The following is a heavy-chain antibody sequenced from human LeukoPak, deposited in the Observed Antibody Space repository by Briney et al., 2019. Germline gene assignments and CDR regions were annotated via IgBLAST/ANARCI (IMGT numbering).Heavy chain of an antibody. CDR2: IYNTGST. CDR3: ARDRNTGSSYENLFEY. D-gene: IGHD1-26*01. Sequence: GGSLRLSCAASGFTVSTNCMIWVRQPPGKGLEWVSVIYNTGSTYNADSVKGRFTISRDNAKNTLYLQINSLRAEDTGVYYCARDRNTGSSYENLFEYWGQGTLVTVSS. V-gene: IGHV3-53*03. J-gene: IGHJ4*02. CDR1: GFTVSTNC.